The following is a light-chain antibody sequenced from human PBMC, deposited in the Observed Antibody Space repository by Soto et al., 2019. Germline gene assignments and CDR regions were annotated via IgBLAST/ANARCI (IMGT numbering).Light chain of an antibody. Sequence: EIVMTQSPATLSVSPGERATLSCRASQSVSGNLAWYQQRPGLPPRLLIYAASTRATGIPARFSGGGSGTDITPTISSRQSEELAGDDYQQYNSGPQGTFGGAN. J-gene: IGKJ4*01. CDR1: QSVSGN. CDR3: QQYNSGPQGT. V-gene: IGKV3-15*01. CDR2: AAS.